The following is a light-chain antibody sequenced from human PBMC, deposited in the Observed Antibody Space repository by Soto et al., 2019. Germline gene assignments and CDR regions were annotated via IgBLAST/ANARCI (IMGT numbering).Light chain of an antibody. V-gene: IGLV2-23*02. J-gene: IGLJ1*01. CDR1: SSVVGSYNL. CDR3: CAYAGSSTSF. Sequence: QSVLTQPASVSGSPGQSITISCTGTSSVVGSYNLVSWYQQHPGKAPKLMIYEVSKRPSGVSNRFSGSKSGNTASLTISGLQAEDEAYYYCCAYAGSSTSFFGILTKVTVL. CDR2: EVS.